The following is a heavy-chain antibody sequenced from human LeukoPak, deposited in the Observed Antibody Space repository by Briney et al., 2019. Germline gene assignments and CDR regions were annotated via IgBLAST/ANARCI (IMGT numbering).Heavy chain of an antibody. J-gene: IGHJ6*02. CDR2: ISWNSGSI. D-gene: IGHD5-12*01. V-gene: IGHV3-9*01. Sequence: GGSLRLSCAASGFTFDDYAMHWVRQAPGKGLEWVSGISWNSGSIGYADSVKGRFTISRDNAKNSLYLQMNSLRAEDTASYYCAKDRGLRVPYYYYGMDVWGQGTTVTVSS. CDR1: GFTFDDYA. CDR3: AKDRGLRVPYYYYGMDV.